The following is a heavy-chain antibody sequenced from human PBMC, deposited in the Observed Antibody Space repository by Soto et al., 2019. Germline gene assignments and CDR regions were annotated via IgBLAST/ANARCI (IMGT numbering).Heavy chain of an antibody. V-gene: IGHV3-7*01. CDR1: GFTFSSYW. D-gene: IGHD3-10*01. CDR2: IKQNGSEK. J-gene: IGHJ5*02. Sequence: GGSLRLSCAASGFTFSSYWMSWVRQAPGKGLEWVANIKQNGSEKYYVDSVKGRFTISRDNAKNSLYLQMNSLRAEDTAVYYCARGLEFGGDFWFDPWGQGTLVTVSS. CDR3: ARGLEFGGDFWFDP.